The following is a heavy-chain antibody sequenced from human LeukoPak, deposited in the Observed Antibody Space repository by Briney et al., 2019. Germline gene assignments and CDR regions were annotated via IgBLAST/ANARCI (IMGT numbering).Heavy chain of an antibody. CDR1: GFPFSGYG. D-gene: IGHD1-1*01. V-gene: IGHV3-30*18. CDR3: AKGVASSIWNAMDV. J-gene: IGHJ4*02. CDR2: ISDDARNE. Sequence: GRSLRLSCAASGFPFSGYGMNWVRQAPGKGLEWVTVISDDARNEDYTDSVKGRFTISRDNSKNILYLQMNSLRVEDTAVYYCAKGVASSIWNAMDVWGQGTLVTVSS.